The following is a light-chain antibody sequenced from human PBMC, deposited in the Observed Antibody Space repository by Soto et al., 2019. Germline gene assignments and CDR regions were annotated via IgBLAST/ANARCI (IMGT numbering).Light chain of an antibody. V-gene: IGKV1-8*01. CDR1: QGIGSY. CDR2: AAS. Sequence: AIRMTQSPSSFSASTGDRVTITCRASQGIGSYLAWYQQKPGKAPKLLIYAASTLQSGVPSRFSGSGSGTAITLNISCLQSEDFATYYCQEYYSYPPTFGGGTKVEIK. CDR3: QEYYSYPPT. J-gene: IGKJ4*01.